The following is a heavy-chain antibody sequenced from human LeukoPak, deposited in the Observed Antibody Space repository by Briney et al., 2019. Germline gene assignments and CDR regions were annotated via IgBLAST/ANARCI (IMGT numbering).Heavy chain of an antibody. CDR3: AKAWWSTSSGGDSFGI. CDR1: GFTLSNSA. CDR2: FSGPGKT. Sequence: PGGSLRLSCAASGFTLSNSAMSWVRQAPGKGLEWVSGFSGPGKTYYADSMKGRFTISRDTSKSTLYLQINSLRAEDTAVYYCAKAWWSTSSGGDSFGIWGQGTMVIVSS. V-gene: IGHV3-23*01. J-gene: IGHJ3*02. D-gene: IGHD6-6*01.